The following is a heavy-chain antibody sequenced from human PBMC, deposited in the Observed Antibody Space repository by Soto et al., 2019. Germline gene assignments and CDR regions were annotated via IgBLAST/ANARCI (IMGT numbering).Heavy chain of an antibody. D-gene: IGHD2-2*01. V-gene: IGHV3-48*01. CDR1: GFILSDCA. CDR2: ISSSSSVI. J-gene: IGHJ6*02. CDR3: AKGYCSSTSCSTYYYYYGMDV. Sequence: GGSLRLSCATSGFILSDCAMNWVRQAPGKGLEWVSYISSSSSVIDYADSVKGRFTISRDNSKNSLYLQMNSLRAEDTAVYYCAKGYCSSTSCSTYYYYYGMDVWGQGTTLTVSS.